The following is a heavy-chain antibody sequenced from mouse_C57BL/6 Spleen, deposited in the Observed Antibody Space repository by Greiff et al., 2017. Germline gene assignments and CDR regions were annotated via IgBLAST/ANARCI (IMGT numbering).Heavy chain of an antibody. CDR3: ARDTTVVAYYFDY. CDR1: GFNIKDYY. V-gene: IGHV14-2*01. J-gene: IGHJ2*01. D-gene: IGHD1-1*01. Sequence: EVQLQQSGAELVKPGASVKLSCTASGFNIKDYYMHWVKQRPEQGLEWIGRIDPEDGETNYAPKFQGKATITADTSSNTAYLQLSSLTSEDTAVYYCARDTTVVAYYFDYWGQGTTLTVSS. CDR2: IDPEDGET.